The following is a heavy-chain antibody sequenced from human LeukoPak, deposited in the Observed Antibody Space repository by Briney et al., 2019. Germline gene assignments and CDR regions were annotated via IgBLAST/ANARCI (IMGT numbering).Heavy chain of an antibody. Sequence: GGSLRLSCAVSGFTFSSYWMTWVRQAPGKGLEWVANIKQDGGEKYYVNSVKGRFTISRDNAENSLYLEMNSLRVEDTAIYYCARDGRPLDYWGLGTLVTVSS. CDR3: ARDGRPLDY. J-gene: IGHJ4*02. D-gene: IGHD3/OR15-3a*01. V-gene: IGHV3-7*01. CDR1: GFTFSSYW. CDR2: IKQDGGEK.